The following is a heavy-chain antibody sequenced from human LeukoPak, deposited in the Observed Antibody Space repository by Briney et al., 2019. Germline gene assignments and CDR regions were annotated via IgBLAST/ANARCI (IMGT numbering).Heavy chain of an antibody. CDR3: AREDWNQNDAFDI. Sequence: SETLSLTCTVSGGSISSGDYYWSWIRQPPGKGLEWIGYIYYSGSTYYNRSLRSRVTISVDTSKNQFSLRLSSVTAADTAVYYCAREDWNQNDAFDIWGQGTMVTVSS. D-gene: IGHD1-1*01. CDR2: IYYSGST. CDR1: GGSISSGDYY. V-gene: IGHV4-30-4*01. J-gene: IGHJ3*02.